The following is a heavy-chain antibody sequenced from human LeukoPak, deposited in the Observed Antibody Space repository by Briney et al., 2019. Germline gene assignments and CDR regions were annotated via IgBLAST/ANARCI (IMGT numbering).Heavy chain of an antibody. D-gene: IGHD6-19*01. V-gene: IGHV3-9*01. Sequence: PGGSLRLSCAASGFTFDDYAMHWVRQAPGKGPEWVSGISWNSGSIGYADSVKGRFTISRDNAKNSLYLQMNSLRAEDTALYYCAKDFVAVAGTDTTFDYWGQGTLVTVSS. CDR2: ISWNSGSI. CDR3: AKDFVAVAGTDTTFDY. J-gene: IGHJ4*02. CDR1: GFTFDDYA.